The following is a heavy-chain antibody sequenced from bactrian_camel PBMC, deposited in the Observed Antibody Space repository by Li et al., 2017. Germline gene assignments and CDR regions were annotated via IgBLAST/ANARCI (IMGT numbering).Heavy chain of an antibody. CDR2: IFSDGKVT. D-gene: IGHD7*01. J-gene: IGHJ4*01. CDR1: GFTFSSYY. V-gene: IGHV3S6*01. CDR3: AIARDVWWDY. Sequence: HVQLVESGGGLVQPGGSLRLSCAASGFTFSSYYMNWVRQAPGKGLEWVSNIFSDGKVTYADFAKGRFTISRSNDKKTVYLQMNSLKPDDTARYYCAIARDVWWDYWGQGTQVTVS.